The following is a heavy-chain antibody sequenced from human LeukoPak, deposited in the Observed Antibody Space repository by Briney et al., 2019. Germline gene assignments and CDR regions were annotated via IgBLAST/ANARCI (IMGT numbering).Heavy chain of an antibody. V-gene: IGHV4-38-2*02. CDR3: ARDRGYCSGGSCFDNWFDP. J-gene: IGHJ5*02. D-gene: IGHD2-15*01. Sequence: SETLSLTCTVSGYSISSGYYWGWIRQPPGKGLEWIGSIYHSGSTYYNPSLKSRVTISVDTSKNQFSLKLNSVTAADTAVYYCARDRGYCSGGSCFDNWFDPWGQGTLVTVSS. CDR2: IYHSGST. CDR1: GYSISSGYY.